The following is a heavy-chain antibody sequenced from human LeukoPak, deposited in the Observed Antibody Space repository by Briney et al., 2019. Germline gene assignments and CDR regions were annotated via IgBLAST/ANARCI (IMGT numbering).Heavy chain of an antibody. CDR3: ARGGGYKSPFGY. CDR1: GGSISGYY. D-gene: IGHD5-24*01. Sequence: SETLSLTCPVSGGSISGYYWSWIRQPPGEGTGCSGYIYYSGTTNYNPSLKSRVTMAVDTSNNQFSLNLTSVTAADTAVYYCARGGGYKSPFGYWGQGTLVTVSS. CDR2: IYYSGTT. V-gene: IGHV4-59*01. J-gene: IGHJ4*02.